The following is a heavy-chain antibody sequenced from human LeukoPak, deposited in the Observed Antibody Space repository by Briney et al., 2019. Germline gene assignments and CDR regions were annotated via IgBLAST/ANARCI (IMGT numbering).Heavy chain of an antibody. CDR2: IYSGGST. D-gene: IGHD3-10*01. Sequence: PGGSLRLSCAASGFTVSSNYMSWVRQAPRKGLEWVSVIYSGGSTYYADSVKGRFTISRDNSKNTLYLQMNSLRAEDTAVYYCAGFPMARRGVYYYYYMDVWGKGTTVTVSS. CDR1: GFTVSSNY. CDR3: AGFPMARRGVYYYYYMDV. V-gene: IGHV3-53*01. J-gene: IGHJ6*03.